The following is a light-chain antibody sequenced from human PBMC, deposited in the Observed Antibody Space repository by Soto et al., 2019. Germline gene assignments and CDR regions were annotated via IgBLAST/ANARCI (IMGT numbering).Light chain of an antibody. CDR1: SSDVGGYHY. CDR3: SSYTSSSTLLV. CDR2: DVS. J-gene: IGLJ1*01. V-gene: IGLV2-14*01. Sequence: QSALTQPASVSGSPGQSITISCTGTSSDVGGYHYVSWYQQHPGKAPKLMIYDVSNRPSGVSNRFSGSKSGNTASLTSSGLQAEDEADYYCSSYTSSSTLLVFGTGTKLTVL.